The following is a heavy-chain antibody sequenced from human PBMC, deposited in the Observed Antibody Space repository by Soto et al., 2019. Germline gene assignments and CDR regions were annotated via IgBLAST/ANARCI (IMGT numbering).Heavy chain of an antibody. V-gene: IGHV1-69*02. D-gene: IGHD2-2*01. CDR3: ARGGTSRNWFDP. CDR1: AGTFSSYT. CDR2: IIPILGIA. Sequence: QVQLVQSGAEVKKPGSSVKVSCKASAGTFSSYTISWVRQAPGQGLEWMGRIIPILGIANYAQKFQGRVTITADKTTSTAYMELSSLRSEDTAVYYCARGGTSRNWFDPWGQGTLVTVSS. J-gene: IGHJ5*02.